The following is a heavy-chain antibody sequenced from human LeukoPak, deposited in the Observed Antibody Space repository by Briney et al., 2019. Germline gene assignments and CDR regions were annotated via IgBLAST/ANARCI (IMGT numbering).Heavy chain of an antibody. J-gene: IGHJ4*02. CDR3: ARVGFDFWSGCDY. D-gene: IGHD3-3*01. CDR1: GYTFTGYY. Sequence: ASVKVSCKASGYTFTGYYMHWVRRAPGQGLEWMGWINPNSGGTNYAQKFQGRVTMTRDTSISTAYMELSRLRSDDTAVYYCARVGFDFWSGCDYWGQGTLVTVSS. V-gene: IGHV1-2*02. CDR2: INPNSGGT.